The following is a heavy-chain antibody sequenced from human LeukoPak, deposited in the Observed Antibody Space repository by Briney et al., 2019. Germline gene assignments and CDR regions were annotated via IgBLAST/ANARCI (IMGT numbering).Heavy chain of an antibody. CDR3: ATYCSSNRCYFDY. V-gene: IGHV4-59*08. Sequence: PETLSLTCTVSGGSISSYYWSWIRQPPGKGLEWIGYIYYSGTTSYNPSLKSRVTISVDTSKNQFSLKLTSVTAADTAVYYCATYCSSNRCYFDYWGQGTRVTVSS. J-gene: IGHJ4*02. CDR1: GGSISSYY. CDR2: IYYSGTT. D-gene: IGHD2-2*01.